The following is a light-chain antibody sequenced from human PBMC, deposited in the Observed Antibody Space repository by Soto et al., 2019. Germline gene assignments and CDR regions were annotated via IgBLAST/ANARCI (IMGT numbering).Light chain of an antibody. CDR3: SSYADSNSFYVV. V-gene: IGLV2-8*01. CDR2: EVT. CDR1: SSDVGGYNY. Sequence: QSALTQPPSASGSPGQSVTISCTGTSSDVGGYNYVSWYQQYPGRAPKLIIYEVTKRPSGVPDRFSGSKSGNTASLTVSGPRAEAEADYYCSSYADSNSFYVVFGGGTKLTVL. J-gene: IGLJ3*02.